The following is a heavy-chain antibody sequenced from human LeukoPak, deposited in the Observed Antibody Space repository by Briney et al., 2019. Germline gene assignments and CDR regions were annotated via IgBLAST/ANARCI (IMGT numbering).Heavy chain of an antibody. CDR1: GGSISSGSYY. CDR3: ARDPIVVVPAANPSYYMDV. J-gene: IGHJ6*03. Sequence: PSETLSLTCTVSGGSISSGSYYWSWIRQPAGKGLEWSGRIYTSGSTNYNPALKSRVTISVDTSKNQFSLKLSSVTAADTAVYYCARDPIVVVPAANPSYYMDVWGKGTTVTVSS. CDR2: IYTSGST. D-gene: IGHD2-2*01. V-gene: IGHV4-61*02.